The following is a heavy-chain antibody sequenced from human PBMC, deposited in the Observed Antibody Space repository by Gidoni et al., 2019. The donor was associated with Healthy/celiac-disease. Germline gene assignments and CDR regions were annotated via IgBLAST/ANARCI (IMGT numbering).Heavy chain of an antibody. D-gene: IGHD3-22*01. V-gene: IGHV1-8*01. CDR2: MNPNSGNT. CDR3: GISVVVASAEYFQH. CDR1: GYTFTSYD. Sequence: QVQLVQSGAEVKKPGASVKVSCKASGYTFTSYDINWVRQATGQGLEWMGWMNPNSGNTGYAQKFQGRVTMTRNTSISTAYMELSSLRSEDTAVYYCGISVVVASAEYFQHWGQGTLVTVSS. J-gene: IGHJ1*01.